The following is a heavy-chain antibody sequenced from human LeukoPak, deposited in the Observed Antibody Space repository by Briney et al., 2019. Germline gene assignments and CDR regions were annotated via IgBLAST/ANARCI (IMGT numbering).Heavy chain of an antibody. J-gene: IGHJ6*03. CDR1: GGSISSGSYN. V-gene: IGHV4-61*02. CDR2: IYTSGST. Sequence: PSETLSLTCSVSGGSISSGSYNWSWMRQPAGKRLEWIGRIYTSGSTNYNPSLKSRVTISVDTSKNQFSLKLSSVTAADTAVYYCARGVRCSSTSCYEPYYYYYMDVWGKGTTVTVSS. D-gene: IGHD2-2*01. CDR3: ARGVRCSSTSCYEPYYYYYMDV.